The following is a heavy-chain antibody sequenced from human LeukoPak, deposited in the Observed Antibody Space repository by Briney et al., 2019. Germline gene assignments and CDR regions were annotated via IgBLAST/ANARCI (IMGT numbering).Heavy chain of an antibody. CDR1: GYSFTSYW. D-gene: IGHD2/OR15-2a*01. CDR3: ARTSGVLSVLYYFDY. V-gene: IGHV5-51*01. J-gene: IGHJ4*02. CDR2: IYPGDSDT. Sequence: GESLKISCKGSGYSFTSYWIGWVRQMRGKGLEWMGIIYPGDSDTRYSPSFQGQVTISADKSISTAYLQWSSLKASDTAMYYCARTSGVLSVLYYFDYWGQGTLVTVSS.